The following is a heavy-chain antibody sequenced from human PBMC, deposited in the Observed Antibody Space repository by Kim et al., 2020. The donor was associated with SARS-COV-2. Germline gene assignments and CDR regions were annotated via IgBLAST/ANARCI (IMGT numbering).Heavy chain of an antibody. J-gene: IGHJ4*02. CDR3: AREHRSYYYGSGSYPDY. V-gene: IGHV3-30*01. D-gene: IGHD3-10*01. Sequence: DSVKGRFTISRDNSKNTLYLQMNGLRVEDTAEYYCAREHRSYYYGSGSYPDYWGQGTLVTVSS.